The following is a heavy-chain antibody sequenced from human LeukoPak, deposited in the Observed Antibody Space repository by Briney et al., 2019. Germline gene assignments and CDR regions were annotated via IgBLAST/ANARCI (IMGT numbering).Heavy chain of an antibody. CDR2: IIPIFGTA. D-gene: IGHD2-2*02. J-gene: IGHJ6*02. CDR1: GYTFTSYA. Sequence: GASVKVSCKASGYTFTSYAMNWVRQAPGQGLEWMGGIIPIFGTANYAQKFQGRVTITADESTSTAYMELSSLRSEDTAVYYCARGVGVVVPAAIAHYYYYGMDVWGQGTTVTVSS. CDR3: ARGVGVVVPAAIAHYYYYGMDV. V-gene: IGHV1-69*13.